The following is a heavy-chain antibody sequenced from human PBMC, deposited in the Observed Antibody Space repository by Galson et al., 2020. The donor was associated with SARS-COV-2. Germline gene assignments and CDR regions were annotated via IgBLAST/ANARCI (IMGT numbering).Heavy chain of an antibody. CDR1: GYTFTSYY. CDR2: INPSGGST. D-gene: IGHD2-21*01. Sequence: ASVKVSCKASGYTFTSYYMHWVRQAPGQGLEWMGIINPSGGSTSYAQKFQGRVTMTRDTSTSTVYMELSSLRSEDTAVYYCARHGGVGIRSDAFDIWGQGTMVTVSS. CDR3: ARHGGVGIRSDAFDI. J-gene: IGHJ3*02. V-gene: IGHV1-46*01.